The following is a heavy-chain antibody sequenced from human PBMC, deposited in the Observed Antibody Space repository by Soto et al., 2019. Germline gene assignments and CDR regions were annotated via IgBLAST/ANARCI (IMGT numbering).Heavy chain of an antibody. CDR1: GYSFSSYH. CDR2: INPSGGGT. V-gene: IGHV1-46*01. Sequence: ASVKVSCKTSGYSFSSYHMHWVRQAPGPGLEWMGIINPSGGGTSYAQKFQGRVTMTSDTSTSTFYMELSSLRSDDTAVYYCARVGLGSSWNLDFWGQGTQVTVSS. J-gene: IGHJ4*02. CDR3: ARVGLGSSWNLDF. D-gene: IGHD6-13*01.